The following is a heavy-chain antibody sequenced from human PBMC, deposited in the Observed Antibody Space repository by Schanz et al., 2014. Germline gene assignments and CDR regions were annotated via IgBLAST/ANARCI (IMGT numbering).Heavy chain of an antibody. J-gene: IGHJ3*02. V-gene: IGHV1-18*04. CDR2: ISSYNGKT. D-gene: IGHD3-9*01. Sequence: QVQLVQSGAEVKKPGASVKVSCKASGYTFSSYGITWVRQAPGQGLEWMGWISSYNGKTNYAQKLQGRVTMTTDTSTSTVYMDLSSLISEDTAVYYCAFDRDDAYDIWGQGTTVTVSS. CDR3: AFDRDDAYDI. CDR1: GYTFSSYG.